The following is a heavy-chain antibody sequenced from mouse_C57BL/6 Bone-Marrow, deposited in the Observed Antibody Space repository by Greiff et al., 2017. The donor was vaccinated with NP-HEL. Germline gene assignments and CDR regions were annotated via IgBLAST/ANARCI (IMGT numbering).Heavy chain of an antibody. CDR1: GYTFTSYW. CDR3: GGYYGKYFDV. CDR2: IYPGSGRT. D-gene: IGHD1-1*01. V-gene: IGHV1-55*01. J-gene: IGHJ1*03. Sequence: VQLPQPGAELVQPGASVKMSCTASGYTFTSYWIPWVKQRPGQGLGWIGDIYPGSGRTNYNEKYKSKATLTVYTSSSTAYMQLSSLTSEDSAVYYCGGYYGKYFDVWGTGTTVTVSS.